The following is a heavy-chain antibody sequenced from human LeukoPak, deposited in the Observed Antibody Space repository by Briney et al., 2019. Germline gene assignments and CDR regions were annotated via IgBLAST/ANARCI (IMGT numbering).Heavy chain of an antibody. CDR2: IYYSGST. V-gene: IGHV4-31*11. J-gene: IGHJ4*02. CDR1: GGSFSGYY. CDR3: ARGIAAAGTPLFDY. Sequence: SETLSLTCAVYGGSFSGYYWSWIRQHPGKGLEWIGYIYYSGSTYYNPSLKSRVTISVDTSKNQFSLKLSSVTAADTAVYYCARGIAAAGTPLFDYWGQGTLVTVSS. D-gene: IGHD6-13*01.